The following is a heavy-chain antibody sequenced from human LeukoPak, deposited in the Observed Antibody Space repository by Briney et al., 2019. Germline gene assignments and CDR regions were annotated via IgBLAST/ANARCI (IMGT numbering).Heavy chain of an antibody. CDR2: INHSRST. V-gene: IGHV4-34*01. CDR3: ARVQYLRTDRFDP. Sequence: PSETLSLTCAVYGGSFSGYYWSWIRQPPGKGLEWIGEINHSRSTYYNPSLKSRVTISVDTSKNQFSLKLSSVTAADTAVYYCARVQYLRTDRFDPWGQGTLVTVSS. J-gene: IGHJ5*02. D-gene: IGHD2-2*01. CDR1: GGSFSGYY.